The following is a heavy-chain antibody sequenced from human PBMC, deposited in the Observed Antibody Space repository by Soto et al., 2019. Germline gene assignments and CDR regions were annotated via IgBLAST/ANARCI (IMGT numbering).Heavy chain of an antibody. CDR2: IKSESDGGTT. J-gene: IGHJ4*02. D-gene: IGHD3-16*02. CDR3: MTDRQYRPAY. V-gene: IGHV3-15*01. CDR1: GFTFSDYY. Sequence: PGGSLRLSCAASGFTFSDYYMSWIRQAPGKGLEWVGRIKSESDGGTTAYAAPVKGRFTISRDDSKNTVYLQMNSLRTEDTALYYCMTDRQYRPAYWGQGT.